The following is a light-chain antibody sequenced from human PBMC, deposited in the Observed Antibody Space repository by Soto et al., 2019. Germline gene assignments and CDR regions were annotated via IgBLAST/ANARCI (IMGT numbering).Light chain of an antibody. Sequence: SSELTQPPSVSVAPGQAAKMPCGGINIGSKSVHWYQQRPGLAPLLVLFDDRARPSWIPERFSGSNSGNTATLTITRVEPGDEADYFCQVWDRGTDHWVFGGGTKVTVL. CDR3: QVWDRGTDHWV. J-gene: IGLJ3*02. CDR2: DDR. CDR1: NIGSKS. V-gene: IGLV3-21*02.